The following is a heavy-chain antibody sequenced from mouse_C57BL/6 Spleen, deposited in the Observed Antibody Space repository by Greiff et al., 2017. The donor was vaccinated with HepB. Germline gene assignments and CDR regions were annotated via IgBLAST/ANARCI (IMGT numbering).Heavy chain of an antibody. CDR1: GYTFTSYG. D-gene: IGHD1-1*01. CDR3: ARHGYGSSYYAMDY. J-gene: IGHJ4*01. V-gene: IGHV1-81*01. Sequence: SGAELARPGASVKLSCKASGYTFTSYGISWVKQRTGQGLEWIGEIYPRSGNTYYNEKFKGKATLTADKSSSTAYMELRSLTSEDSAVYFCARHGYGSSYYAMDYWGQGTSVTVSS. CDR2: IYPRSGNT.